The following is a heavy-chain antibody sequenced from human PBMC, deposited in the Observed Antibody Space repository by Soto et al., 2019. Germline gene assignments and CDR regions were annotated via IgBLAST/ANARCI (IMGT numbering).Heavy chain of an antibody. CDR1: GYTFTSYY. V-gene: IGHV1-8*01. CDR2: MNPNSGNT. D-gene: IGHD6-19*01. Sequence: ASVKVSCKASGYTFTSYYINWVRQSTVQGLEWMGWMNPNSGNTGYAQKFQGRVTMTRNTSISTAYMELSSLRSEDTAVYYCARARRPSSGWYLTPGYWGQGTLVTVSS. CDR3: ARARRPSSGWYLTPGY. J-gene: IGHJ4*02.